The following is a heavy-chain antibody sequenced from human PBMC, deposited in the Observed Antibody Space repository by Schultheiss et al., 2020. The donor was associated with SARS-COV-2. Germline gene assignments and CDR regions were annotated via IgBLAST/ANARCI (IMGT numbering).Heavy chain of an antibody. CDR3: AREGGDYYHMDV. CDR2: ISSSSSYI. V-gene: IGHV3-21*01. Sequence: GGSLRLSCASSGFTVSSNYMNWVRQAPGRGLEWVSAISSSSSYIYYADSVKGRFTISRDNAKNSLYLQMNSLRAEDTAVYYCAREGGDYYHMDVWGKGTTVTVSS. CDR1: GFTVSSNY. J-gene: IGHJ6*03.